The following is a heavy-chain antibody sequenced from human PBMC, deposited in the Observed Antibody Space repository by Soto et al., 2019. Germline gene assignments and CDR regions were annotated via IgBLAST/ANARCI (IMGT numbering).Heavy chain of an antibody. CDR1: GGTFSSYA. CDR3: ARGIVRVVINHPYGYYGMDV. D-gene: IGHD3-10*01. CDR2: IIPIFGTA. V-gene: IGHV1-69*01. J-gene: IGHJ6*02. Sequence: QVQLVQSGAEVKKPGSSVKVSCKASGGTFSSYAISWVRQAPGQGLEWMGGIIPIFGTANYAQKFQGRVTITADESTSTASMELSSLISEDTAGYYCARGIVRVVINHPYGYYGMDVWGQGTTVTVSS.